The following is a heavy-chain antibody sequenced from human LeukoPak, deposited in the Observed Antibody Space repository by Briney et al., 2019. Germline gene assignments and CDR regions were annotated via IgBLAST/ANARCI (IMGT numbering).Heavy chain of an antibody. D-gene: IGHD4-17*01. V-gene: IGHV3-30*18. CDR1: GFTFRSYG. CDR3: AKDWHTVTSFDY. Sequence: GGSLRLSCAASGFTFRSYGMHWVRQAPGKGLEWVAVISFDGSDQYYTDSVKGRFTISRDNSKNTLYLQMNSLRAEDTAVYYCAKDWHTVTSFDYWGQGTLVTVSS. CDR2: ISFDGSDQ. J-gene: IGHJ4*02.